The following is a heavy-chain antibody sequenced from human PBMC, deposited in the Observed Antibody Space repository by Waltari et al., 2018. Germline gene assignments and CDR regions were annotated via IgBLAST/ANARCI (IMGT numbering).Heavy chain of an antibody. CDR2: ISSSSSYI. CDR3: ARENYNWNDRWFDP. V-gene: IGHV3-21*01. Sequence: EVQLVESGGGLVKPGGSLRLSCAASGFTFSSYSMNWVRQAPGKGLEWVSSISSSSSYIYYADSVKGRFTISRDNAKNSLYLQMNSLRAEDTAVYYCARENYNWNDRWFDPWGQGTLVTVSS. D-gene: IGHD1-20*01. J-gene: IGHJ5*02. CDR1: GFTFSSYS.